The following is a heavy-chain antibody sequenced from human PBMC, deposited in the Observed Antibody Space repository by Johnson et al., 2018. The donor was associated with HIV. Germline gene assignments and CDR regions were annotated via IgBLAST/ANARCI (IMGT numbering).Heavy chain of an antibody. D-gene: IGHD6-6*01. V-gene: IGHV3-30-3*01. J-gene: IGHJ3*02. CDR2: ISYDGSKK. Sequence: QVQLVESGGGVVQPGRSLRLSCAASGFTFSNYAMHWVRQAPGKGLEWVAVISYDGSKKNYADSVKGRFTISRDNSKNTLYLQMNSLRAEDTAVYYCARVYSSSSAHAFDIWGQGTMVTVSS. CDR1: GFTFSNYA. CDR3: ARVYSSSSAHAFDI.